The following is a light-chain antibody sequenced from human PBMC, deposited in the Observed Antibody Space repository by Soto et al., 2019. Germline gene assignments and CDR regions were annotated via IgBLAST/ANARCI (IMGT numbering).Light chain of an antibody. Sequence: QSTLTRPASMSGSPGQSITISCTGTSSDVGGYNYVSWYQQHPGKAPKLMIYDVSNRLSRVSNRFSGSKSGNTASLTISGLQAEDEADYYCSSYTSSSTIYVFATGTKVTVL. CDR1: SSDVGGYNY. V-gene: IGLV2-14*01. CDR3: SSYTSSSTIYV. CDR2: DVS. J-gene: IGLJ1*01.